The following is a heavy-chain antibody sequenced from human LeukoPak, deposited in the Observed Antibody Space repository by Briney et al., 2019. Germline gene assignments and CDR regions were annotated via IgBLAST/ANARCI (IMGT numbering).Heavy chain of an antibody. CDR2: TDDSGDST. V-gene: IGHV3-23*01. J-gene: IGHJ4*02. Sequence: GGSLRLSCTASGFTFSSYAMSWVRQAPGKGLEWVSATDDSGDSTIYADSVKGRFTISRDNSKNTLYLQMNSLRVEDTAVYYCAKAVDSSGYYYDYWGQGTLVTVSS. D-gene: IGHD3-22*01. CDR1: GFTFSSYA. CDR3: AKAVDSSGYYYDY.